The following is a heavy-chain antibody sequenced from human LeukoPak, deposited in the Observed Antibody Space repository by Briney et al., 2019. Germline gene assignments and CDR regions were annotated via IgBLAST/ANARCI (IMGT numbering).Heavy chain of an antibody. D-gene: IGHD2-15*01. CDR3: ARRGQTCSGDECLQSHAFDI. CDR2: IYPDDSDT. CDR1: GYRFTDYW. V-gene: IGHV5-51*01. J-gene: IGHJ3*02. Sequence: GESLKISCKVSGYRFTDYWFAWVRQMPGKGVEYMGIIYPDDSDTRYSPSSQGQVTMSVDKSISTAYLQWSSLKASDTAMYYCARRGQTCSGDECLQSHAFDIWGQGTMVIVSS.